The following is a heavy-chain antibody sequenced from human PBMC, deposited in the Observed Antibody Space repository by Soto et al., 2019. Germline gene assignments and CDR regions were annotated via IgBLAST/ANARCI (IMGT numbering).Heavy chain of an antibody. CDR1: GGSISSSSYY. CDR3: ASYGDSSSWAPQVAY. V-gene: IGHV4-39*01. J-gene: IGHJ4*02. Sequence: SETLSLTCTVSGGSISSSSYYWGWIRQPPGKGLEWIGSIYYSGSTYYNPSLKSRVTISVDTSKNQFSLKLSSVTAADTAVYYCASYGDSSSWAPQVAYRGQGTLVTVSS. CDR2: IYYSGST. D-gene: IGHD6-13*01.